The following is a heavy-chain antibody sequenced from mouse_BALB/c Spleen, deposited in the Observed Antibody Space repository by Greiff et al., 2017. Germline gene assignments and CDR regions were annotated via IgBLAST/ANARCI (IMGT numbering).Heavy chain of an antibody. CDR1: GFTFTDYY. V-gene: IGHV7-3*02. D-gene: IGHD2-1*01. Sequence: EVQGVESGGGLVQPGGSLRLSCATSGFTFTDYYMSWVRQPPGKALEWLGFIRNKANGYTTEYSASVKGRFTISRDNSQSILYLQMNTLRAEDSATYYCARDHGNYYFDYWGQGTTLTVSS. J-gene: IGHJ2*01. CDR2: IRNKANGYTT. CDR3: ARDHGNYYFDY.